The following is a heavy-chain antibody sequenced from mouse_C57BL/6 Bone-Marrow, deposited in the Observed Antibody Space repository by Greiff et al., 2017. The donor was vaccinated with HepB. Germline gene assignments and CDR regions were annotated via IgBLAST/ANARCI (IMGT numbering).Heavy chain of an antibody. J-gene: IGHJ2*01. CDR1: GFTFSDAW. V-gene: IGHV6-6*01. CDR2: IRNKANNHAT. D-gene: IGHD1-1*01. CDR3: TRRGTTVVESPLDY. Sequence: EVQLVESGGGLVQPGGSMKLSCAASGFTFSDAWMDWVRQSPEKGLEWVAEIRNKANNHATYYAESVKGRFTISRDDSKSSVYLQMNSLRAEDTGIYDCTRRGTTVVESPLDYWGQGTTLTVSS.